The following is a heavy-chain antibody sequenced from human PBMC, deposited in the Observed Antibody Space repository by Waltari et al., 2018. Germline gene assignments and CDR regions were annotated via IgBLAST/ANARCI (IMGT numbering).Heavy chain of an antibody. Sequence: QVQLQESGPGLVKPSQTLSLTCTVSGGSISSGSYYWSWIRQPAGKGLEWIGRIYTSGSTNYNPSLKSRVTIAVDTSKNQFSLKLSSVTAADTAVYYCARIAAAGTTFDYWGQGTLVTVSS. CDR3: ARIAAAGTTFDY. D-gene: IGHD6-13*01. CDR1: GGSISSGSYY. CDR2: IYTSGST. J-gene: IGHJ4*02. V-gene: IGHV4-61*02.